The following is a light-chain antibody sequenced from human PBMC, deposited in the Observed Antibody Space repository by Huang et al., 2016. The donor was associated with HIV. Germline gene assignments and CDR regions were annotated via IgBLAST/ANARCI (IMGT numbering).Light chain of an antibody. CDR2: AAS. CDR1: QSISSY. Sequence: DLQMTQSPSSLSASVGDRVTITYRASQSISSYLNWYQQKPGIAPKLLIYAASSLQTGVPSRFSGSGSGTHFTLTISRLQPEDFATYYCQQTYGIPRTFGQGTKVEIK. CDR3: QQTYGIPRT. V-gene: IGKV1-39*01. J-gene: IGKJ1*01.